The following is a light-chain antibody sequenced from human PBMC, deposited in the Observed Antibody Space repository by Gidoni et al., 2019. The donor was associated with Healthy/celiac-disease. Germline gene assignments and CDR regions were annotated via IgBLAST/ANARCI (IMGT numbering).Light chain of an antibody. CDR1: QSVSSSY. CDR3: QQYGSSPVV. Sequence: EIVLTQSPGTLSLSPGERATLSCRASQSVSSSYLAWYQQKPGQAPRLLIYGASSRATGIPDRFSGSGPGTDFTLTISRLEPEDFAVYYCQQYGSSPVVFGQGTKVEIK. V-gene: IGKV3-20*01. CDR2: GAS. J-gene: IGKJ1*01.